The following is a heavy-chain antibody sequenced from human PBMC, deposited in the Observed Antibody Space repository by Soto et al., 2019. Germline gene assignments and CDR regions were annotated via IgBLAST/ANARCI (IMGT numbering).Heavy chain of an antibody. V-gene: IGHV3-11*01. D-gene: IGHD2-21*01. CDR2: IGDSGSPI. Sequence: PGGSLRLSCAVSGFDFRSYYMSWIRQAPGKGLEWISYIGDSGSPIYYSDSVRGRFTTSRDNAKNSLYLQMNRLRPEDTAVYYCARFSDWLISYSFDYWGQGALVTVSS. CDR1: GFDFRSYY. J-gene: IGHJ4*02. CDR3: ARFSDWLISYSFDY.